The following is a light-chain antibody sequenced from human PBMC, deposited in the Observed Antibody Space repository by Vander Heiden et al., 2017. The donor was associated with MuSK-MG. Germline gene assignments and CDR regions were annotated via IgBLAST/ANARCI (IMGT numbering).Light chain of an antibody. Sequence: YELTQPSSVSVSPGQTARITCSGDVLGRKYARWFQQKPGQAPLVLIYKDSERPSGIPERFSGSSSGTTITLTISGAQVEDEAEYYCYCATDNYLGLFGGGTKLTVL. J-gene: IGLJ2*01. V-gene: IGLV3-27*01. CDR1: VLGRKY. CDR3: YCATDNYLGL. CDR2: KDS.